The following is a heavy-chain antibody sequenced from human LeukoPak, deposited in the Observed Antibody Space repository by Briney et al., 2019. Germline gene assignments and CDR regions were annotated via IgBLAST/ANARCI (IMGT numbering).Heavy chain of an antibody. CDR2: ISYDGSNK. J-gene: IGHJ4*02. Sequence: PGGSLRLSCAASGFTFSSYAMHWVRQAPGKGLEWVAVISYDGSNKYYADSVKGRFTISRDNSKNTLYLQMNSLRAEDTAVYYCATPRIPTTLGYCSSTSCYGFDNWGQGTLVTVSS. CDR3: ATPRIPTTLGYCSSTSCYGFDN. D-gene: IGHD2-2*01. V-gene: IGHV3-30-3*01. CDR1: GFTFSSYA.